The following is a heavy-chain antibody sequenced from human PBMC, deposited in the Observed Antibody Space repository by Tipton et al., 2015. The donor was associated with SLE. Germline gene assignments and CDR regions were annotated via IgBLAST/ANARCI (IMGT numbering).Heavy chain of an antibody. Sequence: TLSLTCAVYGGSFSGYYWSWIRQTPGKGLEWIGEINHSGSTNYNPSLKSRVTISVDTSKNQFSLKLSSVTAADTAVYYCARFDVLLWFRGFDYWGQGTLVTVSS. CDR2: INHSGST. V-gene: IGHV4-34*01. J-gene: IGHJ4*02. CDR3: ARFDVLLWFRGFDY. D-gene: IGHD3-10*01. CDR1: GGSFSGYY.